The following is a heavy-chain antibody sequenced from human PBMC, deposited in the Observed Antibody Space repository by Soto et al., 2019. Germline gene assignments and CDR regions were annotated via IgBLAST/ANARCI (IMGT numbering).Heavy chain of an antibody. J-gene: IGHJ6*02. CDR2: ISSSSSYI. CDR3: ARFDGSGSYQILDYYYGMDV. D-gene: IGHD3-10*01. CDR1: GLTFSSYS. Sequence: PGGSLRLSCAASGLTFSSYSMNWVRQAPGKGLEWVSSISSSSSYIYYADSVKGRFTISRDNAKNSLYLQMNSLRAEDTAVYYCARFDGSGSYQILDYYYGMDVWGQVTTFTDS. V-gene: IGHV3-21*01.